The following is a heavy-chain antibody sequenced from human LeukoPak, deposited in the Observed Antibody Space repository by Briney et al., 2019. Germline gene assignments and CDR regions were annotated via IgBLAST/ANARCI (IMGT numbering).Heavy chain of an antibody. J-gene: IGHJ5*02. CDR3: ARAGIAAAGTGNWFDP. Sequence: GRSRRLSCAASGFTFSSYAMHWVSQAPDKGLEWVAAISYDGSNKYYADAVKGRFTISRDNSKNTLYLQMNSLRAEDTAVYYCARAGIAAAGTGNWFDPWGQGTLVTVSS. CDR1: GFTFSSYA. D-gene: IGHD6-13*01. V-gene: IGHV3-30-3*01. CDR2: ISYDGSNK.